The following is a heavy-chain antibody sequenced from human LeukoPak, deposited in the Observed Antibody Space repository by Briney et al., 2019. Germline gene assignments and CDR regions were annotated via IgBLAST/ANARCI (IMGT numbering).Heavy chain of an antibody. CDR3: ARVDSRTSFHPDY. Sequence: TGGSLRLSCAASGFTFSNYYMSWIRQAPGKGLEWVSYISSSSSYTNYADSVKGRFTISRDNAKNSLYLQMNRLRAEDTSVYYCARVDSRTSFHPDYWGQGTLVTVSP. D-gene: IGHD2-2*01. J-gene: IGHJ4*02. V-gene: IGHV3-11*06. CDR2: ISSSSSYT. CDR1: GFTFSNYY.